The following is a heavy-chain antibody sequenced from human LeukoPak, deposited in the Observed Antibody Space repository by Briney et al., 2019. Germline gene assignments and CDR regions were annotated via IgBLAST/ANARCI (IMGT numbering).Heavy chain of an antibody. CDR3: AREGLAAAGRRDHYYYGMDV. CDR2: IYSGGST. D-gene: IGHD6-13*01. V-gene: IGHV3-66*01. Sequence: GGSLRLSCAASGFTVSSNYMSWVRQAPGKGLEWVSVIYSGGSTYYADSVKGRLTISRDNSKNTLYLQMNSLRAEDTAVYYCAREGLAAAGRRDHYYYGMDVWGQGTTVTVSS. CDR1: GFTVSSNY. J-gene: IGHJ6*02.